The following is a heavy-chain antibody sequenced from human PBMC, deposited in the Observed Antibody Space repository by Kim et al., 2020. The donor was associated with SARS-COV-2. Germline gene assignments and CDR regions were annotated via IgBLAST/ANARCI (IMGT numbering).Heavy chain of an antibody. V-gene: IGHV3-33*08. CDR1: GFTFSDYG. CDR2: IWSDGSNE. CDR3: ARDWACGNSYYLDH. D-gene: IGHD1-1*01. Sequence: GGSLRLSCAASGFTFSDYGMHWVRQAPGKGLEWVTLIWSDGSNENYAESVKGRFTISRDNPKSTLYLQMNSLRDEDTGVYYCARDWACGNSYYLDHWGQGTLVAVSS. J-gene: IGHJ4*02.